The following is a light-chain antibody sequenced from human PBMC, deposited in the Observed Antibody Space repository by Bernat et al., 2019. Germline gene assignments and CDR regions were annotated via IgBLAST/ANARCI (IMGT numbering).Light chain of an antibody. Sequence: QSALTQPASVSGSPGQSITISCTGTSSDVGDYNYVSWYQHHPGKAPQLMIYDVSNRPSGVSNRFSGSKSGNTASLTIAGIQAEDEADYYCISYSSSANVAFGGGTKLTVL. J-gene: IGLJ2*01. CDR2: DVS. CDR3: ISYSSSANVA. V-gene: IGLV2-14*03. CDR1: SSDVGDYNY.